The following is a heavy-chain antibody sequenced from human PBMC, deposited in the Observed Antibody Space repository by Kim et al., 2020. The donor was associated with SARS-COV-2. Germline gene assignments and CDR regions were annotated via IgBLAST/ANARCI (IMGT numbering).Heavy chain of an antibody. Sequence: YANSVKGRFTISRDKSKSTIYLQMKSLRAEDTAVYYCVREPTYNYAYWGQGTLVTVSS. D-gene: IGHD5-18*01. CDR3: VREPTYNYAY. J-gene: IGHJ4*02. V-gene: IGHV3-33*01.